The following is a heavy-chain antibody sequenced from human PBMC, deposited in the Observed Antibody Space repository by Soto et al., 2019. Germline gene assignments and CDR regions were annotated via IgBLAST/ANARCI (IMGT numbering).Heavy chain of an antibody. CDR3: ARGVSWYDSTSYYYYGMDV. Sequence: PSETLSLTCAVYGGSFSGYYWSWIRQPPGKGLEWIGEINHSGSTNYNPSLKSRVTISVDTSKNQFSLKLSSVTAADTAVYYCARGVSWYDSTSYYYYGMDVWGQGTTVT. CDR2: INHSGST. J-gene: IGHJ6*02. CDR1: GGSFSGYY. D-gene: IGHD3-3*01. V-gene: IGHV4-34*01.